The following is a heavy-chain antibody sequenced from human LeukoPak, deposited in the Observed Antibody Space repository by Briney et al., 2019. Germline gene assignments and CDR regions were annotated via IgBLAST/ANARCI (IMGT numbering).Heavy chain of an antibody. V-gene: IGHV4-61*02. CDR3: ARGVQWPYYFDY. Sequence: SETLSLTCTVSGGSISSGSYYWSWIRQPAGKGLEWIGRIYTSGSTNYNPSLKSRVTISVDTSKNQFSLELSSVTAADTAVYYCARGVQWPYYFDYWGQGTLVTVSS. D-gene: IGHD6-19*01. CDR2: IYTSGST. J-gene: IGHJ4*02. CDR1: GGSISSGSYY.